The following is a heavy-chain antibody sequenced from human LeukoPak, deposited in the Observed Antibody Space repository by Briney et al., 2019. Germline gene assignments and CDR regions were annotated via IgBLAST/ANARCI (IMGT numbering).Heavy chain of an antibody. J-gene: IGHJ6*03. CDR1: GYIFTSYW. D-gene: IGHD2-15*01. V-gene: IGHV5-51*01. CDR2: IYPGDSDT. CDR3: ARSCSGGSCYSGAYMDV. Sequence: GESLKISCKGSGYIFTSYWIGWVRQMPGKGLEWMGIIYPGDSDTRYSPSFQGQVTISADKSISTAYLQWSSLKASDTAMYYCARSCSGGSCYSGAYMDVWGKGTTVTVSS.